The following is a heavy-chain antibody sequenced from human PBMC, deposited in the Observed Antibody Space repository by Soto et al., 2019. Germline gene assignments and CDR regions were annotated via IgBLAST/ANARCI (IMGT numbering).Heavy chain of an antibody. D-gene: IGHD3-10*01. CDR2: ISYDGSNK. V-gene: IGHV3-30-3*01. CDR3: ASDQTYGHSPFALDV. J-gene: IGHJ6*02. CDR1: GFSLSRYV. Sequence: QVQQVESGGGVVQPGRSLRLSCVVSGFSLSRYVMHWVRQAPGKGLEWVADISYDGSNKDYADSVKGRLTISRDNFKNTVSLQTICLSADDAALSYCASDQTYGHSPFALDVWGQGTTVTVSS.